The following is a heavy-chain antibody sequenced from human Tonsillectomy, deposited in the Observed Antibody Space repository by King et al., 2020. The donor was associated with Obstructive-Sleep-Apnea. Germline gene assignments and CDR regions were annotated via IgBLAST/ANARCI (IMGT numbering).Heavy chain of an antibody. J-gene: IGHJ4*02. V-gene: IGHV4-59*01. CDR2: IYYSGST. CDR3: ARGDLKGGFDY. CDR1: GGSISSYY. D-gene: IGHD3-16*01. Sequence: QLQESGPGLVKPSETLSLTCTVSGGSISSYYWSWIRQPPGKGLEWIGYIYYSGSTNYNPSLKSLVTISVDTSKNQFSLKLSSVTAADTAVYYCARGDLKGGFDYWGQGTLVTVSS.